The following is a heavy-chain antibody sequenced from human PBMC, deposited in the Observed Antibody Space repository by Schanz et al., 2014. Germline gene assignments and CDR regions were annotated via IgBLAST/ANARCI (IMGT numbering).Heavy chain of an antibody. J-gene: IGHJ4*02. Sequence: EVQLLESGGGLVQPGGSLRLSCAASGFSFRKSAMSWVRQAPGKGLEWVSAITGSGSKTYYADSVKGRFTISRDNSKNTLYLQMNSLRADDTAVYYCARDLLVSHYDFWSGNDYWGQGTLVTVSS. V-gene: IGHV3-23*01. D-gene: IGHD3-3*01. CDR2: ITGSGSKT. CDR1: GFSFRKSA. CDR3: ARDLLVSHYDFWSGNDY.